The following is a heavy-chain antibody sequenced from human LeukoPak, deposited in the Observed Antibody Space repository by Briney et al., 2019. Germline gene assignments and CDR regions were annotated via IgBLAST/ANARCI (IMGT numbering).Heavy chain of an antibody. CDR2: IYHSGSS. CDR3: ARSVDYYDSSGYYSL. J-gene: IGHJ4*02. D-gene: IGHD3-22*01. Sequence: PSETLSLTCAVSGYSISSGYYWGWIRQPPGKGLEWIGSIYHSGSSYYNPSLKSRVTISVDTSKNQFSLKLSSVTAADTAAYYCARSVDYYDSSGYYSLWGQGTLVTVSS. CDR1: GYSISSGYY. V-gene: IGHV4-38-2*01.